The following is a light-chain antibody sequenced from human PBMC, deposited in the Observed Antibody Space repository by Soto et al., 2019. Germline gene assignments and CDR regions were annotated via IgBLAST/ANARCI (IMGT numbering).Light chain of an antibody. V-gene: IGLV3-25*03. Sequence: SYELTQPPSVSVSPGQTARITCSGDALPKQYTYWYQQKSGQAPVLVLYKDSERPSGILERFSGSSSGTTVTLTISRVQAEDEADYYCQSADSSGTLRVFGTGTKLTVL. CDR1: ALPKQY. CDR3: QSADSSGTLRV. CDR2: KDS. J-gene: IGLJ1*01.